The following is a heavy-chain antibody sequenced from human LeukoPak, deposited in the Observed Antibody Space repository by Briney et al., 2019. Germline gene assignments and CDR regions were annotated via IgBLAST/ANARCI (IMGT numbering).Heavy chain of an antibody. V-gene: IGHV3-30*03. CDR2: ISYDGSNK. CDR3: ARDFWATLVTAGPDD. CDR1: GFTFSSYG. J-gene: IGHJ4*02. Sequence: GTSPRLSCAASGFTFSSYGMHWVRQAPGKGLEWVAVISYDGSNKYYADSVKGRFTISRDNSKNTLYLQMNSLRAEDTAVYYCARDFWATLVTAGPDDWGQGTLVTVSS. D-gene: IGHD4-23*01.